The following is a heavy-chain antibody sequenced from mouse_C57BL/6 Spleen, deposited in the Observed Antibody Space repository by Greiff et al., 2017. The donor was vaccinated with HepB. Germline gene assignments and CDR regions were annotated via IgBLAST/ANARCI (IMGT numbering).Heavy chain of an antibody. CDR3: ARRRPLGYYFDY. CDR2: IDPSDSYT. V-gene: IGHV1-69*01. D-gene: IGHD3-3*01. J-gene: IGHJ2*01. Sequence: QVQLQQPGAELVMPGASVKLSCKASGYTFTSYWMHWVKQRPGQGLEWIGEIDPSDSYTNYNQKFKGKSTLTVDKSSSTAYMQLSSLTSEDSAVYYCARRRPLGYYFDYWGQGTTLTVSS. CDR1: GYTFTSYW.